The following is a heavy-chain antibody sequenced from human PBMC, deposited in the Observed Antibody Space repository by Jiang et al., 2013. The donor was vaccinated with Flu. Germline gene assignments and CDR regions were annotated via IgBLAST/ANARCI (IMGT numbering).Heavy chain of an antibody. V-gene: IGHV4-39*07. D-gene: IGHD5-12*01. CDR2: IYHTGSS. Sequence: LLKPSETLSLTCTVSGGSFSSDYYYWGWIRQPPGKGMEWIGGIYHTGSSYSRPSLKSRVTISVDTSKNQFSLKLSSVTAADTAVYYCARAQKYSGFELPYFDYWGQGTLVTVSS. CDR1: GGSFSSDYYY. CDR3: ARAQKYSGFELPYFDY. J-gene: IGHJ4*02.